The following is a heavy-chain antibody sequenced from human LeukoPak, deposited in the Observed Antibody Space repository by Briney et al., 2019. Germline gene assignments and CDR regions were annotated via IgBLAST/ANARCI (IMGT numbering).Heavy chain of an antibody. D-gene: IGHD3-22*01. CDR2: INPSGGST. CDR1: GYTFTSYY. CDR3: ARAILDYYDSSGYSGWFDP. Sequence: APVKVSCKASGYTFTSYYMHWVRQAPGQGPEWMGIINPSGGSTSYAQKFQGRVTMTRDTSTSTVYMELSSLRSEDTAVYYCARAILDYYDSSGYSGWFDPWGQGTLVTVSS. V-gene: IGHV1-46*01. J-gene: IGHJ5*02.